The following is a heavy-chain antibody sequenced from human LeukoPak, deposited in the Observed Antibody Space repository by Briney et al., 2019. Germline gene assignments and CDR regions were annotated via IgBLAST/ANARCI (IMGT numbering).Heavy chain of an antibody. D-gene: IGHD3-3*01. V-gene: IGHV1-2*02. CDR3: ARVRLLDPNWFDP. Sequence: ASVKVSCKASGYTFTGYYMHWVRQAPGQGLEWMGWINPNSGGTNYAQKFQGRVTMTRDTSISTAYMELSRLRSDDTAVYYCARVRLLDPNWFDPWGQGTLVTVSS. CDR1: GYTFTGYY. CDR2: INPNSGGT. J-gene: IGHJ5*02.